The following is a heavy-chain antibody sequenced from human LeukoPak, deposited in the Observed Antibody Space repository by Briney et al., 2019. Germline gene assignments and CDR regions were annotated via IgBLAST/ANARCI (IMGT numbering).Heavy chain of an antibody. CDR3: AKGAGIDY. CDR2: ISYDGSNR. J-gene: IGHJ4*02. CDR1: GFTFSSYE. Sequence: GGSLRLSCAASGFTFSSYEMNWVRQAPGKGLEWVAVISYDGSNRYYADSLKGRFTISRDNSKNTVYLQMNSLRAEDTAVYYCAKGAGIDYWGQGTLVTVSS. V-gene: IGHV3-30*18. D-gene: IGHD1-14*01.